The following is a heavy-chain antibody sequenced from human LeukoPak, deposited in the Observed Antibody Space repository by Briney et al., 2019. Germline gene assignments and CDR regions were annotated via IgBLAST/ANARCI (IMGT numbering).Heavy chain of an antibody. V-gene: IGHV3-23*01. D-gene: IGHD3-10*01. CDR1: GFTVSSNY. CDR3: ANSDHYYGSGSYPDDY. CDR2: ISGSGGST. J-gene: IGHJ4*02. Sequence: GGSLRLSCAASGFTVSSNYMSWVRQAPGKGLEWVSAISGSGGSTYYADSVKGRFTISRDNSKNTLYLQMNSLRAEDTAVYYCANSDHYYGSGSYPDDYWGQGTLVTVSS.